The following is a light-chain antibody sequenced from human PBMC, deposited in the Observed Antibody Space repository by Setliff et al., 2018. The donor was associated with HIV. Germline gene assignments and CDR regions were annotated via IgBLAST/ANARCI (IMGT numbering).Light chain of an antibody. Sequence: QSALTQPASVSGSPGQWITISCTGTSSDIGSYDYVSWYQQHPGRAPQLMISEVSNRPSGVSHRFSGSKSGNTASLTISGLQAEDEADYYCSSYTTSATVLFGGGTKATVL. CDR3: SSYTTSATVL. CDR2: EVS. V-gene: IGLV2-14*01. J-gene: IGLJ3*02. CDR1: SSDIGSYDY.